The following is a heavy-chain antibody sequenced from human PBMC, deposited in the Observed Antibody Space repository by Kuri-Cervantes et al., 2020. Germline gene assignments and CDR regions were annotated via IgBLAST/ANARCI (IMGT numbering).Heavy chain of an antibody. CDR1: GFTFSSYS. J-gene: IGHJ3*02. CDR3: ARVSKAYDILTRSNAFDI. V-gene: IGHV3-21*01. Sequence: GESLKISCAASGFTFSSYSMNWVRQAPGKGLEWVSSISSSSSYIYYADSVKGRFTISRDNAMNSLYLQMNSLRAEDTAVYYCARVSKAYDILTRSNAFDIWGQGTMVTVSS. CDR2: ISSSSSYI. D-gene: IGHD3-9*01.